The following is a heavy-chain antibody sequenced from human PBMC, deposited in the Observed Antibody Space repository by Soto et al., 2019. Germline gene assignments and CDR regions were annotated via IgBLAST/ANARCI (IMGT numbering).Heavy chain of an antibody. Sequence: EAPVKVCGKASGYTFCDYYIHCARQSPGQGVEGVGCVDPNSSGTEYALLYQGRVTMTRDTWETTAYMELRKLISGVTAVYYTASYRTKAKPEVLDFWAQGTLVTVAS. CDR1: GYTFCDYY. J-gene: IGHJ4*02. CDR2: VDPNSSGT. CDR3: ASYRTKAKPEVLDF. V-gene: IGHV1-2*02.